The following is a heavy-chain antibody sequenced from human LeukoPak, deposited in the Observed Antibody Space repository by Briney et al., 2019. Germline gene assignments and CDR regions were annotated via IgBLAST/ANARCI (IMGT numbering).Heavy chain of an antibody. D-gene: IGHD6-19*01. J-gene: IGHJ6*02. CDR2: INHSRST. CDR3: AVLAIDSSGWTPDYYGMDV. CDR1: AGSFSGYY. Sequence: SETLSLTCAVYAGSFSGYYWSWIRQPPGKGLEWIGEINHSRSTSYNPSLKSRVTISVDTSKNQFSLKLTSVTAADTAVYYCAVLAIDSSGWTPDYYGMDVWGPGTTVTVSS. V-gene: IGHV4-34*01.